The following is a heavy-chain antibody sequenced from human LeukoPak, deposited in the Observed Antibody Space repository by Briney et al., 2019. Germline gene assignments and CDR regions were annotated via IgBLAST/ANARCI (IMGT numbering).Heavy chain of an antibody. J-gene: IGHJ2*01. CDR1: GYTFTSYY. Sequence: GASVKVSCKASGYTFTSYYMHWVRQAPGQGLEWMGIINPSGGSTSYAQKFQGRVTMTRDTSTSTVYMELSSLRSEDTAVYYCARDRGYGGNRSRAVDWYFDLWGRGTLVTVSS. V-gene: IGHV1-46*01. CDR3: ARDRGYGGNRSRAVDWYFDL. CDR2: INPSGGST. D-gene: IGHD4-23*01.